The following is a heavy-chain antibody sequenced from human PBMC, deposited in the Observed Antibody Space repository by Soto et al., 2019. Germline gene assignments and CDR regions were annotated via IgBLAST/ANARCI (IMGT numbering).Heavy chain of an antibody. Sequence: PSETLSLTCTVSGDSVSTGSKYWSWSRQPPGKPLEWIAYIYSSGSTNYNPSLKSRVTISRDTSKNQFSLKMTSVTAEDTAVYYCARSGGGSGWLGGQGTLVTVS. D-gene: IGHD6-19*01. CDR3: ARSGGGSGWL. V-gene: IGHV4-61*01. CDR2: IYSSGST. J-gene: IGHJ4*02. CDR1: GDSVSTGSKY.